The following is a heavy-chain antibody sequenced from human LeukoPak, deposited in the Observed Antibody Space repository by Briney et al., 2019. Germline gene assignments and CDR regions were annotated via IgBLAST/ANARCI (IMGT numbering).Heavy chain of an antibody. D-gene: IGHD6-19*01. CDR2: INPNSGGT. Sequence: ASVKVSCKASGYTFTGYYMHWVRQAPGQGLEWMGWINPNSGGTNYAQKFQGWVTMTRDTSISTAYMELSRLRSDDTAVYYCARALWSSGWYFQHWGQGTLVTVSS. CDR3: ARALWSSGWYFQH. J-gene: IGHJ1*01. CDR1: GYTFTGYY. V-gene: IGHV1-2*04.